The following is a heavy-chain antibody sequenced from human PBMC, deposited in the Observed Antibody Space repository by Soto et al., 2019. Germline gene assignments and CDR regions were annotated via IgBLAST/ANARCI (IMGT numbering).Heavy chain of an antibody. CDR2: INPSGGST. Sequence: GASVKVSCKASGYTFTSYYMHWVRQAPGQGLEWMGIINPSGGSTSYAQKFQGRVTMTRDTSTSTVYMELSSLRSEDTAVYYCGRDRRSIAAAGNNWFDPWGQGTLVTVSS. V-gene: IGHV1-46*01. CDR1: GYTFTSYY. D-gene: IGHD6-13*01. CDR3: GRDRRSIAAAGNNWFDP. J-gene: IGHJ5*02.